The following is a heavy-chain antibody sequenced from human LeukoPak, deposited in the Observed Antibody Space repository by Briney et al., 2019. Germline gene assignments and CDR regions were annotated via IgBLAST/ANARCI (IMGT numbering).Heavy chain of an antibody. CDR1: GDSVSSNSAA. CDR3: ARSIYGGGSFV. D-gene: IGHD2-15*01. Sequence: SQTLSLTCAISGDSVSSNSAAWNWIRQSPWRGLEWLGRTYYRSKWYNDYAVTVKSRIIINPDTSKNQVSLQLNSVTPEDTAIYYCARSIYGGGSFVWGQGTLVTISS. CDR2: TYYRSKWYN. J-gene: IGHJ4*02. V-gene: IGHV6-1*01.